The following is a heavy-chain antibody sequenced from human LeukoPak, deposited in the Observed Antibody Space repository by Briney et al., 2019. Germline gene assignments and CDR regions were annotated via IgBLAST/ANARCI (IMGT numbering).Heavy chain of an antibody. J-gene: IGHJ5*02. D-gene: IGHD6-13*01. Sequence: PSETLSLTCTVSGGSISSGGYYWRWLRQHPGKGLEWIGYIYYSGSTYYNPSLKSRVTISVDTSKNQFSLKLSSVTAADTAVYYCASSIAAAGTGGWFDPWGQGTLVTVSS. V-gene: IGHV4-31*03. CDR3: ASSIAAAGTGGWFDP. CDR2: IYYSGST. CDR1: GGSISSGGYY.